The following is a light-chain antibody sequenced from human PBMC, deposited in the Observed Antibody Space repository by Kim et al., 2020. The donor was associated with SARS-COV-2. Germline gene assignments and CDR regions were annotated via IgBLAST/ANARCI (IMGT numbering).Light chain of an antibody. V-gene: IGKV2-24*01. Sequence: PASISCRSRQSPVHSDGNTYLSWFQQRPGQPPRLLIYKISTRFSGVPDRFSGSGAGTDFTLKISRVEAEDVGVYYCMQLTDFPITFGQGTRLEIK. CDR2: KIS. CDR3: MQLTDFPIT. J-gene: IGKJ5*01. CDR1: QSPVHSDGNTY.